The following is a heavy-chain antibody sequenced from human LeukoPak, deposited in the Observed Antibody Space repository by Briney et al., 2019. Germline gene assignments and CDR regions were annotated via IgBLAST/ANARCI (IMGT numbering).Heavy chain of an antibody. CDR2: IYWNGGLI. CDR3: VKDRSRGRRTVANILDY. V-gene: IGHV3-9*01. D-gene: IGHD3/OR15-3a*01. Sequence: QTGGSLRLSCAASGFAFDDSAMHWVRQVPGKGLEWVSGIYWNGGLIGYVDSVRGRFTISRSNTWNTVYLEMNSLRPEDTALYYCVKDRSRGRRTVANILDYWGRGTLVTVSS. J-gene: IGHJ4*02. CDR1: GFAFDDSA.